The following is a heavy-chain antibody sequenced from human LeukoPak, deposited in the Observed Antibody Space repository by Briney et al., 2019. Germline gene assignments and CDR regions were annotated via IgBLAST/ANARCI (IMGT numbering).Heavy chain of an antibody. CDR3: ARGDSSGYPAY. D-gene: IGHD3-22*01. Sequence: SGTLSLTCAGSGGSISRSKWCSWVRQPPGKGLEGSGEIYHSGSTNINPSLTRRVTISVHKSKDQFSLKLTSVPAADTAVYYCARGDSSGYPAYWRQGSLVTVSS. CDR1: GGSISRSKW. J-gene: IGHJ4*02. CDR2: IYHSGST. V-gene: IGHV4-4*02.